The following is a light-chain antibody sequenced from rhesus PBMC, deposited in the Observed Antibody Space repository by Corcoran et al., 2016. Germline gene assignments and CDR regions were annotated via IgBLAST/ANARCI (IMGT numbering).Light chain of an antibody. CDR3: LQYSSSPDS. Sequence: DIQMTQSPSSLSASVGDTVTITCRASQSISSWLDWYQQKPGKAPKLLIYKASSLQSGVPSRFSGSGFGTSFTLTISSLPPEDFATYYCLQYSSSPDSFGQGTKVEIK. CDR1: QSISSW. CDR2: KAS. J-gene: IGKJ2*01. V-gene: IGKV1-22*01.